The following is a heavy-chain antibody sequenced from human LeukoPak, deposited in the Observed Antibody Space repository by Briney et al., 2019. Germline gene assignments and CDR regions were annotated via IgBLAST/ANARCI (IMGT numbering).Heavy chain of an antibody. V-gene: IGHV3-30*03. CDR1: EFTFSSYG. J-gene: IGHJ6*02. CDR3: ARGRFSGYVNSYYGMDV. D-gene: IGHD5-12*01. CDR2: IPYDGSNK. Sequence: PGGSLRLSCAASEFTFSSYGMHWVRQAPGKGLEWVAVIPYDGSNKYYADSVEGRFTISRDNSKNTLYLQMNSLRAEDTAVYYCARGRFSGYVNSYYGMDVWGRGTTVTVSS.